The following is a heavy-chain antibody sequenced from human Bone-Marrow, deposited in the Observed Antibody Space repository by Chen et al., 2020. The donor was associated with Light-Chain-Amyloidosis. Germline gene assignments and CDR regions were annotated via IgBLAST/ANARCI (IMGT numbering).Heavy chain of an antibody. D-gene: IGHD1-26*01. Sequence: EVQLVESGGDLVQPGGSLRLSCAASGFTFSTYWMHWVRQAPGKGLVWVARMSSAGGGTSYADSVKGRFLISRDNANNTLYFQMNSLRPEDTAVYYCAKAGSYRFDSWGQGTLVTVSS. J-gene: IGHJ4*02. CDR1: GFTFSTYW. V-gene: IGHV3-74*01. CDR3: AKAGSYRFDS. CDR2: MSSAGGGT.